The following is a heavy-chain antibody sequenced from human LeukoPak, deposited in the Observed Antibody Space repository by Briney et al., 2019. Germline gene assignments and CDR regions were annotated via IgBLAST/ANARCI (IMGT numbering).Heavy chain of an antibody. J-gene: IGHJ4*02. Sequence: SEALSLTCAVSGVSISTNTWWSWVRQTPGKGLEWIGEIFHSESVNSNPSLESRLTISLDKSKNHFSLELTSVTAADTALYFCAREIFGARAFEYWGQGILVTVSS. V-gene: IGHV4-4*02. D-gene: IGHD3-3*01. CDR2: IFHSESV. CDR3: AREIFGARAFEY. CDR1: GVSISTNTW.